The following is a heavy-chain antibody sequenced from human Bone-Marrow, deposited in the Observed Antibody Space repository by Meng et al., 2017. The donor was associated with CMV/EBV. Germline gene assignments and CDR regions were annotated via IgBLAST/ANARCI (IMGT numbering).Heavy chain of an antibody. CDR2: IYYSGSS. CDR1: GVSISSYY. V-gene: IGHV4-59*01. J-gene: IGHJ3*02. CDR3: ARDRNAAFDI. Sequence: SETLSLTCTVSGVSISSYYWSWIRQPPGKGLEWIGYIYYSGSSNYNPSLKSRVTISVDTSKSQFSLKLNSVTAADTAVYYCARDRNAAFDIWGQGTMVPVSS.